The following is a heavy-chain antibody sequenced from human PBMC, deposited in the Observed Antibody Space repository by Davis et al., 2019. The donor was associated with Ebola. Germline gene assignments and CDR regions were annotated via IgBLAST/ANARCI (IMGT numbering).Heavy chain of an antibody. CDR1: GFTFSSYG. V-gene: IGHV3-30*18. J-gene: IGHJ6*02. CDR3: AKDTGYGGNLPYYYYYGMDV. CDR2: ISYDGSNK. D-gene: IGHD4-23*01. Sequence: GESLKISCAASGFTFSSYGMHWVRQAPGKGLEWVAVISYDGSNKYYADSVKGRFTISRDNSKNTLYLQMNSLRAEDTAVYYCAKDTGYGGNLPYYYYYGMDVWGQGTTVTVSS.